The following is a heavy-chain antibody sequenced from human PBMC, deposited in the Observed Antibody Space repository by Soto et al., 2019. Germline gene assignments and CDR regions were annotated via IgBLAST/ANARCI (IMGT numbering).Heavy chain of an antibody. CDR2: IYYNGNT. CDR3: ARHGPLSNNWNQLDY. V-gene: IGHV4-39*01. D-gene: IGHD1-1*01. Sequence: QLQLQESGPGLVKPSETLSLTCTVSGGSISSSPYYWGWIRQPPGKGLEWIGNIYYNGNTFYNPSRKSRVTISVTTSKNQLSLKLSSVTAADTAVYYCARHGPLSNNWNQLDYWGQGTLVTVSS. CDR1: GGSISSSPYY. J-gene: IGHJ4*02.